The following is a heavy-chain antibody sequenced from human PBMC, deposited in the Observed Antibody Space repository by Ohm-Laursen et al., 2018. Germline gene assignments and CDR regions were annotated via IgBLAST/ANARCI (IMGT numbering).Heavy chain of an antibody. J-gene: IGHJ2*01. CDR3: AKDLGSGYYWYFDL. D-gene: IGHD3-22*01. Sequence: SLRLSCAALGFTFSDYAMNWVRQAPGRGLEWVAGISGRGGGTYYADSVKGRFTISRDNSRNTLYLQMNSLRADDTAVYYCAKDLGSGYYWYFDLWGRGTLVTVSS. V-gene: IGHV3-23*01. CDR1: GFTFSDYA. CDR2: ISGRGGGT.